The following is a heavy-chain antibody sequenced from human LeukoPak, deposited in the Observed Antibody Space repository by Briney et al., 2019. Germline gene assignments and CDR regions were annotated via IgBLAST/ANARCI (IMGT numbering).Heavy chain of an antibody. J-gene: IGHJ4*02. CDR3: ARVGGLRFLEWLLYLFDY. CDR1: GFTFSSYA. V-gene: IGHV3-23*01. Sequence: PGGSLRLSCAASGFTFSSYAMSWVRQAPGKGLEWVSAISGSGGSTYYADSVKGRFTISRDNSKNTLYLQMNSLRAEDTAVYYCARVGGLRFLEWLLYLFDYWGQGTLVTVSS. D-gene: IGHD3-3*01. CDR2: ISGSGGST.